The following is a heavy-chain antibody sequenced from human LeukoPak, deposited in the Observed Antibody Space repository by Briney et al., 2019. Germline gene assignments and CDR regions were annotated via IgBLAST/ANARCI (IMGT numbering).Heavy chain of an antibody. CDR1: GGSFSGYY. D-gene: IGHD2-8*01. V-gene: IGHV4-34*01. Sequence: TSETLSLTCAVYGGSFSGYYWSWIRQPPGMGLEWIGEINHSGSTNSNPSLKSRVTISVDTSKNQFSLKLSSVTAADTAVYYCAKEVGGYCTNGVCSPNWFDPWGQGTLVTVSS. CDR2: INHSGST. J-gene: IGHJ5*02. CDR3: AKEVGGYCTNGVCSPNWFDP.